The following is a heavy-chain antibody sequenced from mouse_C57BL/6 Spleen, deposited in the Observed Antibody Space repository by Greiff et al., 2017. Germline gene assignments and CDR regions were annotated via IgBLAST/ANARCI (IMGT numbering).Heavy chain of an antibody. Sequence: DVMLVESGGGLVKPGGSLKLSCAASGFTFSSYAMSWVRQTPEQRLEWVATISDGGSYTYYPDNVKGRFTISRDNAKNNLYLQMRHLKSEDTAMYYCARGALRTYAMDYWGQGTLVTVSS. J-gene: IGHJ4*01. CDR2: ISDGGSYT. CDR3: ARGALRTYAMDY. V-gene: IGHV5-4*03. D-gene: IGHD5-5*01. CDR1: GFTFSSYA.